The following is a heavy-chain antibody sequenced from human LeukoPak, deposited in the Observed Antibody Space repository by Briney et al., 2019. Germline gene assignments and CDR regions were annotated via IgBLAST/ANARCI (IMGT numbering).Heavy chain of an antibody. D-gene: IGHD3-3*01. V-gene: IGHV1-8*01. CDR2: MNPNSGNT. J-gene: IGHJ6*03. CDR3: ARGQEGRFLEWLLIYYYYYMDV. Sequence: ASVKVSCKASGYTFTSYDINWVRQATGQGLEWMGWMNPNSGNTGYAQKFQGRVTMTRNTSISTAYMELSSLSSEDKAVYYCARGQEGRFLEWLLIYYYYYMDVWGKGTTVTVSS. CDR1: GYTFTSYD.